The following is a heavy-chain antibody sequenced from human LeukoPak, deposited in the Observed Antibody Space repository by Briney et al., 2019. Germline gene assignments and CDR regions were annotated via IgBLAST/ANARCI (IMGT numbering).Heavy chain of an antibody. J-gene: IGHJ6*04. CDR3: AELGITMIGGV. D-gene: IGHD3-10*02. CDR2: ISGSGSTI. Sequence: GETLRLSCAASGFTFSSHGMNWVRQAPGKGLEWVSAISGSGSTIYYADSVKGRFTISRDNAKNSLYLQMNSLRAEDTAVYYCAELGITMIGGVWGKGTTVTISS. CDR1: GFTFSSHG. V-gene: IGHV3-48*04.